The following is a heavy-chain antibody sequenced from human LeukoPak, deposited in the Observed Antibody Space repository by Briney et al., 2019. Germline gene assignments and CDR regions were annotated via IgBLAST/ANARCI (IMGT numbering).Heavy chain of an antibody. CDR3: AKEPTTVTTFAFDI. CDR1: GFTFSSYG. V-gene: IGHV3-30*02. D-gene: IGHD4-17*01. J-gene: IGHJ3*02. Sequence: GGSLRLSCAASGFTFSSYGMHWVRQAPGKGLEWVAFIRYDGSNKYYADSLKGGFTISRDNSKNTLYLQMNSLRAEDTAVYYCAKEPTTVTTFAFDIWGQGTMVTVSS. CDR2: IRYDGSNK.